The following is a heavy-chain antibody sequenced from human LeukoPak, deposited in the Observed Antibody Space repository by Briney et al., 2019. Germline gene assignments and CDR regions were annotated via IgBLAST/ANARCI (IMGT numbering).Heavy chain of an antibody. Sequence: SETLSLTCAVYGGSFSGYYWSWIRQPPGKGLEWIGEINHSGSTNCNPSLKSRVTISVDTSKNQFSLKLSSVTAADTAVYYCARGPSYYDFWSGYKNNNWFDPWGQGTLVTVSS. CDR2: INHSGST. D-gene: IGHD3-3*01. V-gene: IGHV4-34*01. J-gene: IGHJ5*02. CDR1: GGSFSGYY. CDR3: ARGPSYYDFWSGYKNNNWFDP.